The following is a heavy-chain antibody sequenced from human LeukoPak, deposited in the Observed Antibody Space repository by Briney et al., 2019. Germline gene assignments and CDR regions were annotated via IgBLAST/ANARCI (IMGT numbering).Heavy chain of an antibody. CDR3: ASENIVGTSGALFDY. CDR1: GFTFSRHA. V-gene: IGHV3-21*01. Sequence: GGALRLSCAASGFTFSRHAMNWVRQAPGRGREGGSSITSSGSYRYHTDSVKGRFTISRDNAKNSLYLQMNSLRVEDTAVYYCASENIVGTSGALFDYWGQGTLVTVSS. D-gene: IGHD5-12*01. CDR2: ITSSGSYR. J-gene: IGHJ4*02.